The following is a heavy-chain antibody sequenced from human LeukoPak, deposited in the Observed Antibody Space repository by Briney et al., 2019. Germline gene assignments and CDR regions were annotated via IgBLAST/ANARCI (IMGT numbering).Heavy chain of an antibody. D-gene: IGHD3-10*01. CDR2: MNPNSGNT. CDR1: GYTFTSYD. V-gene: IGHV1-8*01. J-gene: IGHJ5*02. Sequence: ASVKVSCKPSGYTFTSYDIDWVRQATGQGLEWMGWMNPNSGNTGYAQNFQGRVTMTRDTSISTAYLELRSLRSEDTAVYYCARVGSHAANWFDTWGQGTAVTVSS. CDR3: ARVGSHAANWFDT.